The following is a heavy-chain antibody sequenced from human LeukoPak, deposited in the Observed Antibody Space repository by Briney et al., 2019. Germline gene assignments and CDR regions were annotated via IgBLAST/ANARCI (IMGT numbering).Heavy chain of an antibody. D-gene: IGHD3-10*01. CDR1: GFTFSMHG. CDR2: IRYDGSNK. V-gene: IGHV3-30*02. CDR3: ASSGSHDY. Sequence: GGSLRLSCAASGFTFSMHGMHWVRQAPGKGLEWVAFIRYDGSNKYYIDSVKGRFTISRDNSKNTLYLQMNSLRAEDTAVYYCASSGSHDYWGQGTLVTVSS. J-gene: IGHJ4*02.